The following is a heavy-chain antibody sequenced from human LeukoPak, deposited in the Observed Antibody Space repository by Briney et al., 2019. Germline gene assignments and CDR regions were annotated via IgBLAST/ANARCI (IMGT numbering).Heavy chain of an antibody. J-gene: IGHJ6*02. CDR2: IYYSGST. V-gene: IGHV4-39*01. CDR1: GGSISSSSYY. D-gene: IGHD1-1*01. CDR3: ARHVVFWNDDYYYYYGMDV. Sequence: PSETLSLTCTVSGGSISSSSYYWGWIRQPPGKGLEWIGSIYYSGSTYYNPSLKSRVTISVDTSKNQFSLKLSSVTAADTAVYYRARHVVFWNDDYYYYYGMDVWGQGTTVTVSS.